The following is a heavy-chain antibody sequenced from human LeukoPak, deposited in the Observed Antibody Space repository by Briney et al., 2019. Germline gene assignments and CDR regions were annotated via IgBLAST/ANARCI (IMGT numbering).Heavy chain of an antibody. CDR3: ARGGSGTSWYWYY. CDR1: GFTFSSLW. CDR2: IKPDGSEK. Sequence: GGSLRLSCEASGFTFSSLWMTWVRQAPGKGLEWVANIKPDGSEKYYVDSVKGRFTISRDNAQNSLYLQMNSLRAEDTAIYFCARGGSGTSWYWYYWGQGTLVTVSS. V-gene: IGHV3-7*01. D-gene: IGHD6-13*01. J-gene: IGHJ4*02.